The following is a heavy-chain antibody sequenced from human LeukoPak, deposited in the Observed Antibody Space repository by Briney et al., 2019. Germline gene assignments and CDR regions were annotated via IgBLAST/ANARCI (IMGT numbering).Heavy chain of an antibody. CDR1: GFTFSSYA. V-gene: IGHV3-23*01. CDR2: ISGSGGST. CDR3: AREITVTTISRFDP. Sequence: GGSLRLSCAASGFTFSSYAMSWVRQAPGKGLEWVSAISGSGGSTYYADSVKGRFTISRDNSKNTLYLQMNSLRGDDTAIYYCAREITVTTISRFDPWGQGTLVTVSS. D-gene: IGHD4-17*01. J-gene: IGHJ5*02.